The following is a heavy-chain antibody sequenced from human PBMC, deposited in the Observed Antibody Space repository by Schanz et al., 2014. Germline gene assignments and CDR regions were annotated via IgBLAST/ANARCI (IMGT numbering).Heavy chain of an antibody. CDR2: ISDSGDTA. D-gene: IGHD1-26*01. Sequence: EMQLLESGGGLVQPGGSLRLSCAASGFTFTNYAMSWVRQAPGKGLEWVSLISDSGDTAYYADSVKGRFTISRDNFKNTLFLQMNSLRAEDTAVYYCARDHTTESYYSAGPPIDYWGQGTLLTVSS. J-gene: IGHJ4*02. CDR1: GFTFTNYA. V-gene: IGHV3-23*01. CDR3: ARDHTTESYYSAGPPIDY.